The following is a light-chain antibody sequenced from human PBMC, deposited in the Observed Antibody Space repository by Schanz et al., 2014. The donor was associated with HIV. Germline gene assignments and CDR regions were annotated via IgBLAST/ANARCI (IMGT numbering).Light chain of an antibody. CDR2: GAY. J-gene: IGKJ5*01. Sequence: DIQMPQSPSSLSAYVGDRVTISCRASQDISIYLKWYQLTPGKPPKLLIYGAYTLQSGVPSRFSGSGSGTDFTLTINSIQHEDFVTYYCEQSYSAPSITFGQGTRLE. V-gene: IGKV1-39*01. CDR3: EQSYSAPSIT. CDR1: QDISIY.